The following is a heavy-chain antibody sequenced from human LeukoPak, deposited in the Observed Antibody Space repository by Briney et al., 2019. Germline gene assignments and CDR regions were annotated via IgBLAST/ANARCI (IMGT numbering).Heavy chain of an antibody. CDR3: ARDRPGEPLEYYFDP. J-gene: IGHJ4*02. V-gene: IGHV4-39*07. D-gene: IGHD1-1*01. Sequence: PSETLSLTCSVSGGSIDRTSSYWGWVRQSPGRGLEWIGSINYVGSTYYNPSLKSRVTMSLDTSENQFSLRLSSVTAADTAVYFRARDRPGEPLEYYFDPWGQGTLVTVSS. CDR2: INYVGST. CDR1: GGSIDRTSSY.